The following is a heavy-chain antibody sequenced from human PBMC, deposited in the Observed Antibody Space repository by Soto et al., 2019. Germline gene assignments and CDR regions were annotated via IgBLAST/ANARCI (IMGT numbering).Heavy chain of an antibody. CDR1: GDSVSSDTAA. CDR2: TYYRSKWYN. D-gene: IGHD2-2*01. J-gene: IGHJ6*02. Sequence: SQTLSLTCAISGDSVSSDTAAWNWIRQSPSRGLEWLGRTYYRSKWYNDYAVSVKSRITLNPDTSKNQFSLQLNSVTAEDTAVYFCARFSTLGKDYGVDFWGQGTTVTVSS. CDR3: ARFSTLGKDYGVDF. V-gene: IGHV6-1*01.